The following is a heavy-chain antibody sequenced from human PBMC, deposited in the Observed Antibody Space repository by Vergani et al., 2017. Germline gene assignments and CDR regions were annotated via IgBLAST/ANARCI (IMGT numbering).Heavy chain of an antibody. Sequence: EVQLLESGGDLVQPGGSLRLSCAASGFTVNHYAMNWVRQAPGKGLEWVSGISGSDGSTYYAGSVKGRFTISRDSSKNTLYLQMNSLSAGDTAVYYCAKANPRNSGYDDLYYYHAMDVWGQGTTVTVSS. D-gene: IGHD5-12*01. CDR2: ISGSDGST. CDR1: GFTVNHYA. V-gene: IGHV3-23*01. CDR3: AKANPRNSGYDDLYYYHAMDV. J-gene: IGHJ6*02.